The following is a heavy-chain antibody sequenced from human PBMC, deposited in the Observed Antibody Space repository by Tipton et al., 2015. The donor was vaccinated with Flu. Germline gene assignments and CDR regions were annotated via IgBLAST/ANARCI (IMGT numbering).Heavy chain of an antibody. CDR3: VRRIYGWDNH. V-gene: IGHV3-7*01. CDR1: GFTLSNYW. Sequence: SLRLSCVASGFTLSNYWMMWVRRAPGKGLEWVANINEDGSQIHYVDSVKGRFTISRDNPVNAVYLQMNSLRVDDTAMYYCVRRIYGWDNHSGQGILVTVSS. J-gene: IGHJ4*02. CDR2: INEDGSQI. D-gene: IGHD3-10*01.